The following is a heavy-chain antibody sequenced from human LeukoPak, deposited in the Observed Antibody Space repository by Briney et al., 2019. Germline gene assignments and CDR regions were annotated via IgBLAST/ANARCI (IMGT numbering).Heavy chain of an antibody. D-gene: IGHD1-26*01. CDR2: ITGGGDTT. CDR1: GFTLSRNS. V-gene: IGHV3-23*01. CDR3: AKDHWGGSYVVYDAFDI. Sequence: GGSLRLSCAASGFTLSRNSMNWVRQAPGKGLEWVSGITGGGDTTFYADSVKGRFTISRDNSKNTLYLQMNSLRAEDTAVYYCAKDHWGGSYVVYDAFDIWGQGTMVTVSS. J-gene: IGHJ3*02.